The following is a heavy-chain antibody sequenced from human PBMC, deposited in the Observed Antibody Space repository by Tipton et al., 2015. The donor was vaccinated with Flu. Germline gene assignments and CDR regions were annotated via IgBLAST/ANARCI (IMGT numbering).Heavy chain of an antibody. J-gene: IGHJ4*02. D-gene: IGHD3-9*01. CDR2: IRHDESDK. Sequence: SLRLSCAASGFMFSGYGMHWVRQAPGKGLEWVAFIRHDESDKYYADSVKGRFTISRDNSKNTLYLQMNSLRAEDTAVYYCARGYDILTDGGGYFDYWGQGTLVTVST. CDR3: ARGYDILTDGGGYFDY. CDR1: GFMFSGYG. V-gene: IGHV3-30*02.